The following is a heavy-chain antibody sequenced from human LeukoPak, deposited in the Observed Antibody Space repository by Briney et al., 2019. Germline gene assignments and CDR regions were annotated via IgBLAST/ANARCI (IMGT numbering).Heavy chain of an antibody. Sequence: ASVKVSCKSSGYTFTSYGVSWVRQAPGRGLEWIGWIYTYNVHTNYAQNLQGRVTMTTDTSTSTAYMELRSLTSDDTALYYCARADDYGGNPGAFDIWGQGTMVTVSS. D-gene: IGHD4-23*01. CDR2: IYTYNVHT. J-gene: IGHJ3*02. CDR1: GYTFTSYG. CDR3: ARADDYGGNPGAFDI. V-gene: IGHV1-18*01.